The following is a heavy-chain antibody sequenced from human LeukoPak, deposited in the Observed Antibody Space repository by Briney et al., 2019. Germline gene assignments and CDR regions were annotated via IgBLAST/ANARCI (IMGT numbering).Heavy chain of an antibody. CDR3: AKDFQQQLVFYYYFDY. CDR2: IQYDGSNE. J-gene: IGHJ4*02. V-gene: IGHV3-30*02. CDR1: GFTFRSYG. D-gene: IGHD6-13*01. Sequence: GGSLRLSCAASGFTFRSYGMHWVRQAPGKGLEWVAFIQYDGSNEYYADSVKGRFTISRDNSKNTLYLQMNSLRAEDTAVYYCAKDFQQQLVFYYYFDYWGQGTLVTVSS.